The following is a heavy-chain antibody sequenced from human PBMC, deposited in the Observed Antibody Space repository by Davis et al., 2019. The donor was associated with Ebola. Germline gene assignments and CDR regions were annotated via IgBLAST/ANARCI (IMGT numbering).Heavy chain of an antibody. CDR1: GGSISSSNW. CDR2: IYHSGST. D-gene: IGHD4-11*01. J-gene: IGHJ6*02. V-gene: IGHV4-4*02. Sequence: SETLSLTCAVSGGSISSSNWWSWVRQPPGKGLEWIGEIYHSGSTNYNPSLKSRVTISVDTSKNQFSLKLSSVTAADTAVYYCARHSVTTLAFMDVWGQGTTVTVSS. CDR3: ARHSVTTLAFMDV.